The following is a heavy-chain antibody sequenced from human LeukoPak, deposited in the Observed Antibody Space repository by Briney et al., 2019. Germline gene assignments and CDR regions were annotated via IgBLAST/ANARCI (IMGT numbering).Heavy chain of an antibody. CDR3: ATRTYYYGSGSLDY. J-gene: IGHJ4*02. CDR2: INHSGST. V-gene: IGHV4-34*01. CDR1: GGSFSGYY. D-gene: IGHD3-10*01. Sequence: SETLSLTCAVYGGSFSGYYWSCIRQPPGKGLEWIGEINHSGSTNYNPSLKSRVTISVDTSKNQFSLKLSSVTAADTAVYYCATRTYYYGSGSLDYWGQGTLVTVSS.